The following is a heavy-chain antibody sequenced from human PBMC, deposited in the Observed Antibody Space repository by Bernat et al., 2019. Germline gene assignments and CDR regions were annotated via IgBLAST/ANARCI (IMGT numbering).Heavy chain of an antibody. CDR2: FYYSGST. Sequence: QLQLQESGPGLVKPSETLSLTCTVSGGSISSRSYYWGWIRQPPGKGLEWIGSFYYSGSTYYNPSLKSRVTISIDTSKNQFSLKLSSVTAADTAVYYCSSKLGPDQWYFDLWGRGTLVTASS. CDR3: SSKLGPDQWYFDL. J-gene: IGHJ2*01. CDR1: GGSISSRSYY. V-gene: IGHV4-39*01. D-gene: IGHD7-27*01.